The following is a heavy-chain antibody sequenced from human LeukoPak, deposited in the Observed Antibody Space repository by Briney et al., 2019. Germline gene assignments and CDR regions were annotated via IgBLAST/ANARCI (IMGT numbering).Heavy chain of an antibody. CDR2: IYPCDSDT. Sequence: GESLKISCKGSGYSFTSSWIGWVRQMPGKGLELMGIIYPCDSDTRYSPSFQGRVTISADKSISTAYLQWSSLKASDTAMYYCARRVSSSYGHGRQSWDYWGQGTLVTVSS. CDR3: ARRVSSSYGHGRQSWDY. CDR1: GYSFTSSW. V-gene: IGHV5-51*01. D-gene: IGHD5-18*01. J-gene: IGHJ4*02.